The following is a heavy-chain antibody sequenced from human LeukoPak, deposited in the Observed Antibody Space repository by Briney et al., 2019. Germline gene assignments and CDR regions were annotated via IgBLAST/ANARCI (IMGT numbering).Heavy chain of an antibody. CDR3: ARAGGTIFGVVTTFDY. Sequence: SETLSLTCTVSGGSISSSSYYWGWIRQPPGKGLEWIGSIYYSGSTYYNPSLKSRVTISVDTSKNQFSLKLSSVTAADTAVYYCARAGGTIFGVVTTFDYWGQGTLVTVSS. D-gene: IGHD3-3*01. CDR1: GGSISSSSYY. J-gene: IGHJ4*02. CDR2: IYYSGST. V-gene: IGHV4-39*07.